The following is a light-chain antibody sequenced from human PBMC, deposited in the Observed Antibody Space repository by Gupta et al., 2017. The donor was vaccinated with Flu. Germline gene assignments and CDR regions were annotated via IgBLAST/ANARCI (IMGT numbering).Light chain of an antibody. Sequence: TISCTRRSGSIAVNFVQWSRHRPGSSPTPVLFDFNRRPSGVPVPFSGSIASASNSASLTLSGLKTEEEADYYCQSSDSSKHGWVFGGGTKLTVL. CDR1: SGSIAVNF. CDR2: DFN. V-gene: IGLV6-57*01. CDR3: QSSDSSKHGWV. J-gene: IGLJ3*02.